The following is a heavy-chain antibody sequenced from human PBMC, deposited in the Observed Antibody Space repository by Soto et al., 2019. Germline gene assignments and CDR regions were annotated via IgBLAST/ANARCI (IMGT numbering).Heavy chain of an antibody. J-gene: IGHJ4*02. V-gene: IGHV4-59*01. CDR2: MYYSGST. D-gene: IGHD6-13*01. Sequence: SETLSLTCTVSGGSINNDYWSWIRQPPGKGLEWIGHMYYSGSTNYNPSLKSRVTISVDTSKNQFSLKLSSVTAADTAVYYCAREASAGPFDYWGQGTLVTVSS. CDR1: GGSINNDY. CDR3: AREASAGPFDY.